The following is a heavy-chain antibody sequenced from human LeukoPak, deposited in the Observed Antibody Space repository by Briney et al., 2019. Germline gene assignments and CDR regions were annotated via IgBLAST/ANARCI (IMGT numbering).Heavy chain of an antibody. CDR2: INPGDSDT. CDR1: GYSFPIYW. V-gene: IGHV5-51*01. J-gene: IGHJ4*02. D-gene: IGHD2-2*01. CDR3: ARTTYANSPYHFDF. Sequence: GESLKISCQGSGYSFPIYWIGWVRQMPGKGLEWVGLINPGDSDTRYSPSFQGQVTISADKSIRTAYLQWSSLKASDTAMYYCARTTYANSPYHFDFWGQGTLVTVSS.